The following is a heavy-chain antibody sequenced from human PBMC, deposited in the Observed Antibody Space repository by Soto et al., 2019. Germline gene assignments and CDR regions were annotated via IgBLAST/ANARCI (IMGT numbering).Heavy chain of an antibody. CDR1: GSSISSISCY. D-gene: IGHD3-9*01. CDR3: ARQPPGTYYDILTGPLQPPDY. J-gene: IGHJ4*02. V-gene: IGHV4-39*01. Sequence: QLQLQESGPGLVKPSENLSLTCTVSGSSISSISCYWGWIRQPPGKGLDWIGSIYYSGSAYYNPSLQSRVTISVDTSKNQFSLQLSAVAAADTAVYYCARQPPGTYYDILTGPLQPPDYWCQGTLDTVSS. CDR2: IYYSGSA.